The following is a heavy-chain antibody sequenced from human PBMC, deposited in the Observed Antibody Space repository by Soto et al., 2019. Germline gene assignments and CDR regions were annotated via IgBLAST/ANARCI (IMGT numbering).Heavy chain of an antibody. CDR2: TYYRSRWYN. Sequence: SQTLSLTCAISGDSVSSNSAAWNWIRQSPSRGLEWLGRTYYRSRWYNDYAVSVRSRITINPDTSKNQFSLQLNSVTPEDTAVYYCARDRYNTSNYYYGMDVWGQGTTVTVSS. CDR1: GDSVSSNSAA. CDR3: ARDRYNTSNYYYGMDV. V-gene: IGHV6-1*01. J-gene: IGHJ6*02. D-gene: IGHD1-20*01.